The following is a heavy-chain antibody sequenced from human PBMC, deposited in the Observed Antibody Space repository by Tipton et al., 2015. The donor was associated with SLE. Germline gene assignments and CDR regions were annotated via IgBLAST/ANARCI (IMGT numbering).Heavy chain of an antibody. CDR3: ASARLGTTDAFDI. CDR1: AGSIGSYY. V-gene: IGHV4-4*07. D-gene: IGHD1-14*01. J-gene: IGHJ3*02. Sequence: TLSLTCTVSAGSIGSYYWHWIRQPAGKGLEWIGRIYTGGTTNYNPSLKSRVTMSVDTSKNQFSLNLSPVTAADTAMYYCASARLGTTDAFDIWGQGTVVTVSS. CDR2: IYTGGTT.